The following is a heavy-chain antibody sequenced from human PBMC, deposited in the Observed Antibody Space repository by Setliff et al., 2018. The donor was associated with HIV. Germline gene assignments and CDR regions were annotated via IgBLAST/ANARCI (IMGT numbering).Heavy chain of an antibody. CDR2: IYPDDSRT. CDR3: ARAPNSPSYSNVWYADH. D-gene: IGHD4-4*01. Sequence: PGESLKISCKGSGYTFSGHWIGWVRQMPGKGLEWMGIIYPDDSRTTYSPSFQGQVTISADKSTGTAYLQWRSLKASDTAMYFCARAPNSPSYSNVWYADHWGQGTLVTV. V-gene: IGHV5-51*01. CDR1: GYTFSGHW. J-gene: IGHJ5*02.